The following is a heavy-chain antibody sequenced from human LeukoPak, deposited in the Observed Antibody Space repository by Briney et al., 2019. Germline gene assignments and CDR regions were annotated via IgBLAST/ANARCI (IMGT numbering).Heavy chain of an antibody. V-gene: IGHV3-33*01. Sequence: QXXGXGXEWVAHIWFDGNNKHYGDSVKGRFTISRDNSKNTLYLQLNSLRPEDTAMYFCARDMQWLIDYWGQGTLVTVSS. J-gene: IGHJ4*02. CDR3: ARDMQWLIDY. CDR2: IWFDGNNK. D-gene: IGHD6-19*01.